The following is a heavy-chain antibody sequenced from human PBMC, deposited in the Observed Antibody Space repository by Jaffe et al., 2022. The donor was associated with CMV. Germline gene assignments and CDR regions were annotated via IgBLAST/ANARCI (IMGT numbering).Heavy chain of an antibody. CDR1: GGSISSGGYY. CDR3: ARNTYYYDSSGYGPEYFQH. D-gene: IGHD3-22*01. CDR2: IYYSGST. J-gene: IGHJ1*01. Sequence: QVQLQESGPGLVKPSQTLSLTCTVSGGSISSGGYYWSWIRQHPGKGLEWIGYIYYSGSTYYNPSLKSRVTISVDTSKNQFSLKLSSVTAADTAVYYCARNTYYYDSSGYGPEYFQHWGQGTLVTVSS. V-gene: IGHV4-31*03.